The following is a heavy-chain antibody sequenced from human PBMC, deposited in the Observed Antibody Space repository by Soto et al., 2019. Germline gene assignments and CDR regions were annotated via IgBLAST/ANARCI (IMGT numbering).Heavy chain of an antibody. CDR3: AHGDMITFGGVISWFDP. D-gene: IGHD3-16*01. V-gene: IGHV2-5*02. CDR2: IYWDDAK. CDR1: GFSLSTSGVG. J-gene: IGHJ5*02. Sequence: QITLKESGPTLVKPTQTLTLTCTFSGFSLSTSGVGVGWIRQPPGKALEWLALIYWDDAKRYCPSLKSRLTITKXXAXNXAVLTMTNMDPVDTATYYCAHGDMITFGGVISWFDPWGQGTLVTVSS.